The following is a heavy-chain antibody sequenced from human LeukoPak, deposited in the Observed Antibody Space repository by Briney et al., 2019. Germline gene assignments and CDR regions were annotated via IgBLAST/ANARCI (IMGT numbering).Heavy chain of an antibody. CDR1: GGSISSYY. D-gene: IGHD1-14*01. CDR3: ARQRDNALSYFDY. CDR2: IYYSGNT. J-gene: IGHJ4*02. Sequence: SETLSLTCNVSGGSISSYYWSWIRQPPGKGLEWIGYIYYSGNTNYNPSLKSRVTISADTSKNQFSLKLSSVTATDTAMYYCARQRDNALSYFDYWGQGTLVTVSS. V-gene: IGHV4-59*08.